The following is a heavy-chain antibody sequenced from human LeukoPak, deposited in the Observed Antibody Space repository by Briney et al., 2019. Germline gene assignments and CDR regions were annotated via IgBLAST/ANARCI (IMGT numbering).Heavy chain of an antibody. Sequence: GGSLRLSCAASGFTFSSYSMNWVRQAPGKGLEWVSSISSSSSNIYYADSVKGRFTISRDNAKNSLYLQMNSLRAEDTAVYYCARELKHHYGDYGDHERYYYYGMAVWGQGTTVTVSS. V-gene: IGHV3-21*04. D-gene: IGHD4-17*01. CDR1: GFTFSSYS. J-gene: IGHJ6*02. CDR2: ISSSSSNI. CDR3: ARELKHHYGDYGDHERYYYYGMAV.